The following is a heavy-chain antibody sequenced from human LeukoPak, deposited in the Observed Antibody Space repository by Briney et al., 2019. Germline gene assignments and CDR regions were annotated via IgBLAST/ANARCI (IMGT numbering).Heavy chain of an antibody. CDR3: ARDGNDAFDI. J-gene: IGHJ3*02. Sequence: ASVKVSCKASGYTFTGYYIHWVRQAPGQGLEWMGWINPGNGGTNYAQKFQGRVTMTRDTSINTAYMELTRLRSDDPAVYYCARDGNDAFDIWGQGTMVTVSS. V-gene: IGHV1-2*02. CDR1: GYTFTGYY. CDR2: INPGNGGT. D-gene: IGHD1-14*01.